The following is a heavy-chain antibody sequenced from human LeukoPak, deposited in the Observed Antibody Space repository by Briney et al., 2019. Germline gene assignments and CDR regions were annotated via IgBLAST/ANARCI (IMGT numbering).Heavy chain of an antibody. J-gene: IGHJ4*02. CDR1: GGSISSYY. Sequence: SETLSLTCTVSGGSISSYYWSWIRQPPGKGLEWIGYIYYSGSTNYNPSLKSRVTILVDTSKHQISLKLSSVTAADTAVYYCARLSRSSWYYFDYWGQGILVTVSS. CDR2: IYYSGST. CDR3: ARLSRSSWYYFDY. V-gene: IGHV4-59*01. D-gene: IGHD6-13*01.